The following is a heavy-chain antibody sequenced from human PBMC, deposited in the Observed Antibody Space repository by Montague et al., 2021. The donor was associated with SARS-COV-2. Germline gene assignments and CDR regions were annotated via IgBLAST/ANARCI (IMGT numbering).Heavy chain of an antibody. V-gene: IGHV3-48*03. CDR1: GFTFSRHE. J-gene: IGHJ6*02. Sequence: SLRLSCAASGFTFSRHEVNWVRQAPGKGLEWVSYITGGGGIIYYADFVEGRFTISRDNAKNSLYLHMNSLRVGDTAVYYCATLARGLFDHGMDVWGQGTTVTVSS. CDR3: ATLARGLFDHGMDV. CDR2: ITGGGGII. D-gene: IGHD3-10*01.